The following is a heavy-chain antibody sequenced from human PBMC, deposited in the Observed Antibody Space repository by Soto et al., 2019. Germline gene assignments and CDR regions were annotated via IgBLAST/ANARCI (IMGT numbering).Heavy chain of an antibody. D-gene: IGHD7-27*01. J-gene: IGHJ2*01. Sequence: QVQLVQSGAQGKKPGASVKVSCKASGYTFTRYAMHWVRQAPGQRLEWMGWINTGSGDTKYSQNFQGRVTITRDTSATTAYMELSSLRSEDTAVYYCARDWGRWYFDLWGRGTLVTVSS. CDR2: INTGSGDT. CDR1: GYTFTRYA. CDR3: ARDWGRWYFDL. V-gene: IGHV1-3*04.